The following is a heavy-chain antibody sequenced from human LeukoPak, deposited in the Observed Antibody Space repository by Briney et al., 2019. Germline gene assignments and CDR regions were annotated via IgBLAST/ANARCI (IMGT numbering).Heavy chain of an antibody. CDR1: GFTFSSYA. CDR3: AKDRVGAILYFDY. J-gene: IGHJ4*02. D-gene: IGHD1-26*01. Sequence: GGSLRLSCAASGFTFSSYAMSWVRQAPGKGLEWVSAISGSGGSIYYADSVKGRFTISRDNSKNTLYLQMNSLRAEDTAVYYCAKDRVGAILYFDYWGLGTLVTVSS. V-gene: IGHV3-23*01. CDR2: ISGSGGSI.